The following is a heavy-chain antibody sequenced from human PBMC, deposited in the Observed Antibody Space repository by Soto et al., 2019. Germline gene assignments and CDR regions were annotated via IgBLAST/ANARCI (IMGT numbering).Heavy chain of an antibody. CDR1: GGTVISGNYS. CDR2: MSHSGGT. Sequence: ETPSLTCAFYGGTVISGNYSCSWIRQTPGKGLEWIGEMSHSGGTHFNPSLKSRVTISVDTSKNQFSLKMSSVTAADTALYYCARVERGTATTVVDAFDIWGPGTLVTVSS. V-gene: IGHV4-34*08. CDR3: ARVERGTATTVVDAFDI. D-gene: IGHD1-1*01. J-gene: IGHJ3*02.